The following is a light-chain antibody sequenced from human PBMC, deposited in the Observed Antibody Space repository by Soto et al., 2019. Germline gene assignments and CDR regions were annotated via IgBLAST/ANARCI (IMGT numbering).Light chain of an antibody. V-gene: IGKV1-33*01. CDR3: QQYDDLPIT. J-gene: IGKJ5*01. Sequence: DIQMTQSPSSLSSSLLYTFTITFQASQDISHYLNWYQQKPGKALKLLIYDASNLHPGVPSRFRGSGSGTEFSFNITSLQPEDVATYYCQQYDDLPITFGQGRRLEIK. CDR2: DAS. CDR1: QDISHY.